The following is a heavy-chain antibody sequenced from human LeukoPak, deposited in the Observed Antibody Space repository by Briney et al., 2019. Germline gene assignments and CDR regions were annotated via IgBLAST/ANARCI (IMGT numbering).Heavy chain of an antibody. V-gene: IGHV1-69*04. CDR2: IIPILGIA. Sequence: SVKVSCKASGGTFSSYAISWVRQAPGQGLEWMGRIIPILGIANYAQKFQGRVTITADKSTSTAYMELSSLRSEDTAVYYCARQHPTSRGDYWGQGTLVTVSS. J-gene: IGHJ4*02. D-gene: IGHD3-16*01. CDR3: ARQHPTSRGDY. CDR1: GGTFSSYA.